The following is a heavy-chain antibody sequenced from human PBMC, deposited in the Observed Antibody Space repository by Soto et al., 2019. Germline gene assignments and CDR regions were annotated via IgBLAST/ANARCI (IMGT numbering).Heavy chain of an antibody. CDR2: IITSHGIA. J-gene: IGHJ4*02. CDR1: GYTFTTYG. Sequence: GASVKVSCKASGYTFTTYGMSWVRQAPGQGLEWMGRIITSHGIANYAQKFQGRVTITADKSTSTAYMELSSLRSEDTAVYYCARENVNEDFDYWGQGTLVTVSS. D-gene: IGHD1-1*01. CDR3: ARENVNEDFDY. V-gene: IGHV1-69*04.